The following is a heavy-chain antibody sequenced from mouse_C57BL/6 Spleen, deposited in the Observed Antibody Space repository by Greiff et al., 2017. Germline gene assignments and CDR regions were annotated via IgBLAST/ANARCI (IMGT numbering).Heavy chain of an antibody. Sequence: EVHLVESGGGLVQPGESLKLSCESNEYEFPSHDMSWVRKTPEKRLELVAAINSDGGSTYYPDTMERRFIISRDNTKKTLYLQMSSLRSEDTALYYCARHSSGYGSSYYFDYWGQGTTLTVSS. CDR1: EYEFPSHD. CDR3: ARHSSGYGSSYYFDY. D-gene: IGHD3-2*02. CDR2: INSDGGST. V-gene: IGHV5-2*01. J-gene: IGHJ2*01.